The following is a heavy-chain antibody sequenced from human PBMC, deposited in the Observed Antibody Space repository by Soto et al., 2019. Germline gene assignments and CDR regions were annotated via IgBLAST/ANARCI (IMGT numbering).Heavy chain of an antibody. Sequence: QAQLVESGGGVVQPGRSLRLSCAASGFTFSTYAMHWVRQAPGKGLEWVAVISYDGSNIYYADSVKGRFTISRDNSKNTLYLQMDSLRPDDTAVYYCARSQMERRRDGMDVWGQGTTVTVSS. CDR2: ISYDGSNI. CDR1: GFTFSTYA. J-gene: IGHJ6*02. V-gene: IGHV3-30-3*01. CDR3: ARSQMERRRDGMDV. D-gene: IGHD1-1*01.